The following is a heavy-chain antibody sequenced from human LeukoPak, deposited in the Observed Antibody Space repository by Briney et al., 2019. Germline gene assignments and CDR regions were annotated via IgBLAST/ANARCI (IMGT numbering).Heavy chain of an antibody. V-gene: IGHV4-59*10. D-gene: IGHD3-22*01. CDR3: ARVVINYYYYYMDV. CDR2: IYTSGST. J-gene: IGHJ6*03. Sequence: SETLSLTCAVYGGSFSGYYWSWIRQPAGKGLEWIGRIYTSGSTNYNPSLKSRVTISVDTSKNQFSLKLSSVTAADTAVYYCARVVINYYYYYMDVWGKGTTVTISS. CDR1: GGSFSGYY.